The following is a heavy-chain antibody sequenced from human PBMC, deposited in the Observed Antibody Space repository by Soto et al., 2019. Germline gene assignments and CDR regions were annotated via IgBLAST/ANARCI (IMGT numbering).Heavy chain of an antibody. CDR1: GYTFTSYD. Sequence: GASVKVSCKASGYTFTSYDINWVRQATGQGLEWMGWMNPNSGDTGYAQKFQGRVTMTRDPSISTAYMELSNLRSDDTAVYFCVLCPEFPVEGYHYQCYCLDVWGKGSTVTVSS. D-gene: IGHD3-16*01. V-gene: IGHV1-8*01. CDR3: VLCPEFPVEGYHYQCYCLDV. J-gene: IGHJ6*03. CDR2: MNPNSGDT.